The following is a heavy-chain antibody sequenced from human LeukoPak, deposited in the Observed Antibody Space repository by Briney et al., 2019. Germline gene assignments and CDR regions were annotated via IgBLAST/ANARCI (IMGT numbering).Heavy chain of an antibody. Sequence: KPSETLSLTCTVSGGSISSYYWSWIRQPPGKGLEWIGYIYYSGSTNYNPSLKSRVTISVDTSKNQFSLKLSSVTAADTAVYCCARQRRSSGSNFDYWGQGPLVTVPS. J-gene: IGHJ4*02. V-gene: IGHV4-59*08. D-gene: IGHD6-25*01. CDR3: ARQRRSSGSNFDY. CDR2: IYYSGST. CDR1: GGSISSYY.